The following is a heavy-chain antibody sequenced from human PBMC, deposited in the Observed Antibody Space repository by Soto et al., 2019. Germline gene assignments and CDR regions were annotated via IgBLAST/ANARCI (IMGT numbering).Heavy chain of an antibody. V-gene: IGHV1-69*01. CDR1: GGTFSSYA. D-gene: IGHD3-9*01. CDR2: IIPIFGTA. Sequence: QVQLVQSGAEVKKPGSSVKVSCKASGGTFSSYAISWVRQAPGQWLEWMGGIIPIFGTANYAQKFQGRVTITADESTSTAYMELSSLRSEDTAVYYCASGADWLFPRRYYYYGMDVWGQGTTVTDSS. CDR3: ASGADWLFPRRYYYYGMDV. J-gene: IGHJ6*02.